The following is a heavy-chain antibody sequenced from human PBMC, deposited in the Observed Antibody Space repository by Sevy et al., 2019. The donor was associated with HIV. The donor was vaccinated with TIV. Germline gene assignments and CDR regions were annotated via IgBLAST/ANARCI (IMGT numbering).Heavy chain of an antibody. CDR2: ISSSGSSI. Sequence: GGSLRLSCTASGFTFSSYDMNWVRQAPGKGLEWVSKISSSGSSIYYADSVKGRFTMSRDNAKNSLNLQMNSLRAEDTGVYYCTRNGGAFDNGFDPWGQGTLVTVSS. CDR1: GFTFSSYD. CDR3: TRNGGAFDNGFDP. J-gene: IGHJ5*02. V-gene: IGHV3-48*03. D-gene: IGHD2-8*01.